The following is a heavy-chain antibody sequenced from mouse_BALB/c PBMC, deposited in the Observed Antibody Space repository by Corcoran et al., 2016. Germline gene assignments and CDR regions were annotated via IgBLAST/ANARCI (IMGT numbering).Heavy chain of an antibody. CDR2: IYPGSGNT. CDR1: GYTFTDYY. J-gene: IGHJ2*01. CDR3: ASGGSSYY. D-gene: IGHD1-1*01. Sequence: QIQLQQSGPELMKPGASVKISCKASGYTFTDYYINWVKQKPGQGPGWIGWIYPGSGNTKYNEKFKGKATLTLDTSSSTAYMQLSSLTSEDTAVYFCASGGSSYYWGQGTTLTVSS. V-gene: IGHV1-84*02.